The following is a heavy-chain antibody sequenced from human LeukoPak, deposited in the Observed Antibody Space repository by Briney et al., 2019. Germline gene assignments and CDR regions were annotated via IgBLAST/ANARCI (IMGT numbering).Heavy chain of an antibody. Sequence: PSETLSLTCAVSGGSISSSNWWSWVRQPPGKGLEWIGEIYHSGSTNYNPSLKSRVTISVDKSKNQFSLKLSSVTAADTAVYYCARAVSCSSTSCHYYYYYMDVWGKGTTVTISS. V-gene: IGHV4-4*02. J-gene: IGHJ6*03. D-gene: IGHD2-2*01. CDR3: ARAVSCSSTSCHYYYYYMDV. CDR1: GGSISSSNW. CDR2: IYHSGST.